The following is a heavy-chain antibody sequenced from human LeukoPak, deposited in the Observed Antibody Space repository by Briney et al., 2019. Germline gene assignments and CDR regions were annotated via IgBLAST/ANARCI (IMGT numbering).Heavy chain of an antibody. CDR3: ARDLNVRPIAAYY. D-gene: IGHD6-6*01. CDR2: IWYDGSRQ. V-gene: IGHV3-33*01. J-gene: IGHJ4*02. Sequence: GGSLRLSCAASGFTFSNYGMHWVRQAPGKGLEWVAVIWYDGSRQYYADSVKGRFTISRDNSKNTLYLQMNSLRAEDTAVYYCARDLNVRPIAAYYWGQGTLVTVSS. CDR1: GFTFSNYG.